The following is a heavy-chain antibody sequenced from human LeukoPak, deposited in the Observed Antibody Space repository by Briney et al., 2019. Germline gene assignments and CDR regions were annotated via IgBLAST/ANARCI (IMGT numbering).Heavy chain of an antibody. CDR3: AKAPTNPAYYYYGMDV. V-gene: IGHV3-23*01. J-gene: IGHJ6*02. D-gene: IGHD1-14*01. CDR1: GFTFSSYA. CDR2: ISGSGGST. Sequence: GGSPRLSCAASGFTFSSYAMSWVRQAPGKGLEWVSAISGSGGSTYYADSVKGRFTISRDNSKNTLYLQMNSLRAEDTAVYYCAKAPTNPAYYYYGMDVWGQGTTVTVSS.